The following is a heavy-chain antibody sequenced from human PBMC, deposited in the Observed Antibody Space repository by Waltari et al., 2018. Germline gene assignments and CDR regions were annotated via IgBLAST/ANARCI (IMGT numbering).Heavy chain of an antibody. Sequence: QVQLQQWGAGLLKPSETLSLTCAVYGGSFGDYYWSWLRQPPGKGLEWIGEINQSGTTNYNPSLESRITVPKDTSKSQFSLRLSSRTAADTAVYYCARLKRRPNYDFWSGHKNYYFYYMDVWGKGTTVTVSS. D-gene: IGHD3-3*01. V-gene: IGHV4-34*01. CDR3: ARLKRRPNYDFWSGHKNYYFYYMDV. CDR2: INQSGTT. J-gene: IGHJ6*03. CDR1: GGSFGDYY.